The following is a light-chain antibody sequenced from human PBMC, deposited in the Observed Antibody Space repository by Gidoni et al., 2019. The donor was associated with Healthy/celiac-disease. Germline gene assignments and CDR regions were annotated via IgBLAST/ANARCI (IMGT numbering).Light chain of an antibody. CDR3: CSYAGSSTPVV. Sequence: QSALTQPASVSGPPGQSITISRTGTSMDVGSYNLVSWYQQHPGKAPKLMIYEGRKRPSGVSNRFSGSKSGNTASLTISGLQAEDEADYYCCSYAGSSTPVVFGGGTKLTVL. J-gene: IGLJ2*01. CDR1: SMDVGSYNL. CDR2: EGR. V-gene: IGLV2-23*01.